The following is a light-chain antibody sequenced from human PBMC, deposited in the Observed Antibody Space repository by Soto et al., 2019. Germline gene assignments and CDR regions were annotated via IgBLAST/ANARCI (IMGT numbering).Light chain of an antibody. V-gene: IGLV2-8*01. Sequence: QSALTQPPSASGSPGQSVTISCTGTSSDVGGYNYVSWYQQHPGKAPKVIIYDVSKRPSGVPDRFSGSKSGNTASLTVSGLQTDDEADYYCGSHAGSSAVFGGGTKVTVL. CDR3: GSHAGSSAV. CDR1: SSDVGGYNY. J-gene: IGLJ2*01. CDR2: DVS.